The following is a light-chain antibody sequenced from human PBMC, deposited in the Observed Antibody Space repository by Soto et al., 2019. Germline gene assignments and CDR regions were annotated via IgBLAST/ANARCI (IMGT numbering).Light chain of an antibody. V-gene: IGKV3D-15*01. J-gene: IGKJ1*01. CDR1: QSVRSN. CDR3: QQYNSYKGT. Sequence: EIVMTQSPATLSVSPGERATLSCRASQSVRSNLGWYQQKPGQAPRLLIYGASTRASDTPARFSGSGSGTEFTLTISSLQPDDFATYYCQQYNSYKGTFGQGTKVDIK. CDR2: GAS.